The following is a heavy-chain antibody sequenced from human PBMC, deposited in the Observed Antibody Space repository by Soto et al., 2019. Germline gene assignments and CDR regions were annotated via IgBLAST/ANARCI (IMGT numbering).Heavy chain of an antibody. J-gene: IGHJ3*02. Sequence: PGGSLRLSCAASGFTFSSYSMNWVRQTPGKGLEWVSYISTSSGTIYYADSVKGRFTISRDNAKNSLYLQMNSLRAEDTALYYCAKDKVSGSSSWYTAFDIWGQGTMVTVSS. CDR3: AKDKVSGSSSWYTAFDI. V-gene: IGHV3-48*04. D-gene: IGHD6-13*01. CDR1: GFTFSSYS. CDR2: ISTSSGTI.